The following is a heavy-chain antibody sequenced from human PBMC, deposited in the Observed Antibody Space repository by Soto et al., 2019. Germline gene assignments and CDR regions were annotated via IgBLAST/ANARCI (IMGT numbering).Heavy chain of an antibody. CDR3: GSVVGDCTNGVCYRPRGWFDP. V-gene: IGHV1-24*01. Sequence: ASVKVSCKVSGYTLTELSMHWVRQAPGKGLEWMGGFDPEDGETIYAQKFQGRVTMTEDTSTDTAYMELSSLRSDDTAVYYCGSVVGDCTNGVCYRPRGWFDPGGQGTLVTVSS. J-gene: IGHJ5*02. CDR2: FDPEDGET. D-gene: IGHD2-8*01. CDR1: GYTLTELS.